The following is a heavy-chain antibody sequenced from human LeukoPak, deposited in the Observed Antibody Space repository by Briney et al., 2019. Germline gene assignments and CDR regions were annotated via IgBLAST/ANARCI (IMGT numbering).Heavy chain of an antibody. J-gene: IGHJ2*01. CDR2: MQSGGGT. D-gene: IGHD3-16*01. CDR1: GITVSSKY. Sequence: GGSLRLSCAASGITVSSKYMSWVRQAPGKGLEWVSVMQSGGGTYYADSVKGRFTISRDNSKNTLYLQMNSLRVEDTAVYYCARDGGAGWYFDLWGRGTLVTVSS. V-gene: IGHV3-53*01. CDR3: ARDGGAGWYFDL.